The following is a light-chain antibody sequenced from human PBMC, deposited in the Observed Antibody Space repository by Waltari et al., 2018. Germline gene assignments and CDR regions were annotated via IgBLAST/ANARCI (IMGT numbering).Light chain of an antibody. CDR1: QSVSSY. CDR2: GAS. V-gene: IGKV3-11*01. J-gene: IGKJ5*01. Sequence: IVLTQSPATLSLSPGERATLSCRASQSVSSYLAWYQHKPGQAPRLLLYGASNRATGIPARFSGSGSGTDFTLTISSLEPEDLAVYYCQQRTNWITFGQGTRLEIK. CDR3: QQRTNWIT.